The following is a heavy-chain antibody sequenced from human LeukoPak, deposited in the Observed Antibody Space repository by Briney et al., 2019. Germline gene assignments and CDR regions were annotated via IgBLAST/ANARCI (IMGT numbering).Heavy chain of an antibody. CDR3: ARSRGYFEY. J-gene: IGHJ4*02. CDR2: IYYSGST. V-gene: IGHV4-59*01. CDR1: GGSISSYY. Sequence: SETLSLTCTVSGGSISSYYWSWIRQPPGKGLEWIGYIYYSGSTNYNPSLKSRVTISVDTSKNQFSLKLSSVTAADTAVYYCARSRGYFEYWGQGTLVTVSS. D-gene: IGHD1-26*01.